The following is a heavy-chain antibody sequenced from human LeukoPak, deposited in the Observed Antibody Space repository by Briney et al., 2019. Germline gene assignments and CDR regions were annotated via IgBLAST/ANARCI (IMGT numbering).Heavy chain of an antibody. CDR2: ISYDGSNK. J-gene: IGHJ6*03. CDR1: GFTFSSYW. CDR3: AKGGYYYYYMDV. V-gene: IGHV3-30*18. Sequence: PGGSLRLSCAASGFTFSSYWMSWVRQAPGKGLEWVAVISYDGSNKYYADSVKGRFTISRDNSKNTLYLQMNSLRAEDTAVYYCAKGGYYYYYMDVWGKGTTVTVSS.